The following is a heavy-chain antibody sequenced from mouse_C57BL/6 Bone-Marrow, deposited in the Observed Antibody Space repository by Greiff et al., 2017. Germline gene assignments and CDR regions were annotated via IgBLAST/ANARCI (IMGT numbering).Heavy chain of an antibody. CDR1: GYTFTSYW. D-gene: IGHD1-3*01. Sequence: QVQLQQPGAELVKPGASVKLSCKASGYTFTSYWMHWVKQRPGQGLEWIGMIHPNSGSTNYNEKFKSKATMTVDKSSSTAYMQLSSLTSEDSAVYYCARCGYNGMDYWGQGTSVTVSS. J-gene: IGHJ4*01. CDR3: ARCGYNGMDY. V-gene: IGHV1-64*01. CDR2: IHPNSGST.